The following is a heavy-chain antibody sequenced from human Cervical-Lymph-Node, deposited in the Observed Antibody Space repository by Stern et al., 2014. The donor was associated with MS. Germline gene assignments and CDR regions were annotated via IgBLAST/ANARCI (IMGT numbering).Heavy chain of an antibody. J-gene: IGHJ4*02. CDR3: ARPNSSGWFYFDS. V-gene: IGHV4-59*01. D-gene: IGHD6-19*01. CDR2: IFYSGSN. Sequence: VHLVESGPGLVKPSETLSLTCTVSGGSIRSNYWSWIRQPPGQGLEWIGYIFYSGSNNYIPSLKSRLAMSIDTSRNQFSLNLTSVTAADTAVYYCARPNSSGWFYFDSWGQGTLVTVSS. CDR1: GGSIRSNY.